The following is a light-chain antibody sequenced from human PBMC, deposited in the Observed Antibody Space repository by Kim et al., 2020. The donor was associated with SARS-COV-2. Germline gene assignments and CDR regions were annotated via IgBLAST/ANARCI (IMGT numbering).Light chain of an antibody. CDR3: QQYHRWRT. V-gene: IGKV3-15*01. CDR1: ESITTR. J-gene: IGKJ1*01. Sequence: SVSPGERATLSCRASESITTRLAWYQQKPGQAPRLLIYDASTRATGIPARFSGSGSGTEFTLTISSLQSEDFAVYYCQQYHRWRTFGQGTKVDIK. CDR2: DAS.